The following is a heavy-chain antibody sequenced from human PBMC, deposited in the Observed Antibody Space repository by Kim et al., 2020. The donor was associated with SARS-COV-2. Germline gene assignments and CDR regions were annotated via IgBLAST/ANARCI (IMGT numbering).Heavy chain of an antibody. D-gene: IGHD3-22*01. V-gene: IGHV1-2*02. CDR1: GYTFTAYY. CDR2: INPNSGDT. J-gene: IGHJ5*02. Sequence: ASVKVSCKASGYTFTAYYMHWVRQAPGQGLEWMGWINPNSGDTNHAQKFQGRVTMTRDTSITTAYMELSRLRSDDTAVYYCARDYYDSSGHFPHNNWFDPWGQGTLVTVSS. CDR3: ARDYYDSSGHFPHNNWFDP.